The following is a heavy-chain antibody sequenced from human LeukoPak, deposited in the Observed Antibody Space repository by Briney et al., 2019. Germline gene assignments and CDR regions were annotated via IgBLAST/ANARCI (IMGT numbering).Heavy chain of an antibody. CDR1: GFTFSNYW. D-gene: IGHD3-10*01. J-gene: IGHJ3*02. CDR3: ARDPYYYDSGSFAAFDI. CDR2: INQDGDKK. Sequence: GGSLRLSCAASGFTFSNYWMSWVRQAPGKGLEWVANINQDGDKKYYVDSVKGRFTISRDNAKNSLYLQMDSLRAEDTALYYCARDPYYYDSGSFAAFDIWGQGTMVTVSS. V-gene: IGHV3-7*01.